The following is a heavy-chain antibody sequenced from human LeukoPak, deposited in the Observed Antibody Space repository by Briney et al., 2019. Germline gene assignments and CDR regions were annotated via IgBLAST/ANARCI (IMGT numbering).Heavy chain of an antibody. CDR3: ARGAVSYSRGWYGNWYFDL. CDR2: ISSSSSYI. Sequence: PGGTLRLSCAASGFTFSSYTMNWVRQAPGKGLEWVSSISSSSSYIYDADSVKGRFTISRDNAKNSLYLQMNSLRAEDTAVYYCARGAVSYSRGWYGNWYFDLWGRGTLLTVSS. D-gene: IGHD6-19*01. V-gene: IGHV3-21*01. J-gene: IGHJ2*01. CDR1: GFTFSSYT.